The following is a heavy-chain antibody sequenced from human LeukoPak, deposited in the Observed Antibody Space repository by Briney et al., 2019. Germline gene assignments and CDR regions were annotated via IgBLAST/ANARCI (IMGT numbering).Heavy chain of an antibody. J-gene: IGHJ4*02. CDR3: ARDAGAHYRSATVLDY. CDR2: INQGGSEK. V-gene: IGHV3-7*01. D-gene: IGHD6-19*01. CDR1: GFTFSSYW. Sequence: GGSLRLSCAASGFTFSSYWMTWVRQAPGKGLELVANINQGGSEKYYVASVKGRFTISRDNAKNSVYLQMNSLTDDDPAVYFCARDAGAHYRSATVLDYWGQGTLVTVSS.